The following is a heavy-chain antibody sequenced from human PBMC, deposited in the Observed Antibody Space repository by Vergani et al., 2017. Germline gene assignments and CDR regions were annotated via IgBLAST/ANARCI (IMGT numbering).Heavy chain of an antibody. CDR1: GGTFSSYA. Sequence: QVQLVQSGAEVKKPGSSVKVSCKASGGTFSSYAISWVRQAPGQGLEWMGRIIPIFGTANYAQKSQGRVTITADESTGTAYMELSSLRSEDTAVYYCARDRGYCSGGSCYYYYGMDVWGQGTTVTVSS. J-gene: IGHJ6*02. CDR2: IIPIFGTA. CDR3: ARDRGYCSGGSCYYYYGMDV. D-gene: IGHD2-15*01. V-gene: IGHV1-69*13.